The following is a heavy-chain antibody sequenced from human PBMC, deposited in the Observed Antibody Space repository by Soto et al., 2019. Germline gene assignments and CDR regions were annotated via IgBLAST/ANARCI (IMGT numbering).Heavy chain of an antibody. Sequence: QVQLQESGPGLVQPSETLSLTCTVSGGSITGYYWSWIRQPPGKGPEWIGNIHYSGSTNYNPSLRMGGTISVDTSRNRCSLGLSSVTAAEAAVYYGARHSYYSSPRRFDPWGQGTLDTVSS. D-gene: IGHD4-4*01. CDR1: GGSITGYY. CDR3: ARHSYYSSPRRFDP. CDR2: IHYSGST. V-gene: IGHV4-59*08. J-gene: IGHJ5*02.